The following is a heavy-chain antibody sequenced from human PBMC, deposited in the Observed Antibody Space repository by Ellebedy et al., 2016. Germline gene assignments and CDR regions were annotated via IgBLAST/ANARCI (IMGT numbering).Heavy chain of an antibody. CDR2: ISGSGAGT. D-gene: IGHD3-22*01. CDR1: GFTFSSYS. J-gene: IGHJ4*02. Sequence: GGSLRLSCAASGFTFSSYSMNWVRQAPGKGLEWVSGISGSGAGTYYADSVKGRFTISRDNSKNTLYLQMNSLRAEDTAVYYCAKDLIFYYDSSGYHGGYWGQGTLVTVSS. V-gene: IGHV3-23*01. CDR3: AKDLIFYYDSSGYHGGY.